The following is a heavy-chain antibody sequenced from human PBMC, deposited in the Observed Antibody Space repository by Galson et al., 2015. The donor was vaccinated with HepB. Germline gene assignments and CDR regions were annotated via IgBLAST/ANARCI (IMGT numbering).Heavy chain of an antibody. J-gene: IGHJ4*02. CDR2: IYSGGST. V-gene: IGHV3-66*01. Sequence: SLRLSCAASGFTVSSNYMSWVRQAPGKGLEWVSVIYSGGSTYYADSVKGRFTISRDNSKNTLYLQMNSLRAEDTAVYYCARGAGERVRYFDWLPTGPFDYWGQGTLVTVSS. CDR3: ARGAGERVRYFDWLPTGPFDY. CDR1: GFTVSSNY. D-gene: IGHD3-9*01.